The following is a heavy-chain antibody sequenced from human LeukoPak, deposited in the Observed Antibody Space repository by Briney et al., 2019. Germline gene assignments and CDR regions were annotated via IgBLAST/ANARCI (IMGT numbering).Heavy chain of an antibody. CDR2: INPSGGST. J-gene: IGHJ4*02. CDR1: GYTFTSFN. Sequence: ASVKVSCNASGYTFTSFNIHWVRQAPGQGLEWMGIINPSGGSTSYAQKFQGRVTMTRDTSTSTVYMELSSLRSEDTAVYYCARVKRQWLAVFEDWGQGTLVTVSS. CDR3: ARVKRQWLAVFED. D-gene: IGHD6-19*01. V-gene: IGHV1-46*01.